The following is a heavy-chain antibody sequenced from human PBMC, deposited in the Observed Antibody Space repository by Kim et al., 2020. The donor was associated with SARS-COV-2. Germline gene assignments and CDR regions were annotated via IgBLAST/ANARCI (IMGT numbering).Heavy chain of an antibody. J-gene: IGHJ4*02. V-gene: IGHV1-69*13. CDR3: ARGGLGARPDWAIDY. Sequence: SVKVSCKASGGTFSSYAISWVRQAPGQGLEWMGGIIPIFGTANYAQKFQGRVTITADESTSTAYMELSSLRSEDTAVYYCARGGLGARPDWAIDYWGQGTLVTVSS. CDR2: IIPIFGTA. D-gene: IGHD6-6*01. CDR1: GGTFSSYA.